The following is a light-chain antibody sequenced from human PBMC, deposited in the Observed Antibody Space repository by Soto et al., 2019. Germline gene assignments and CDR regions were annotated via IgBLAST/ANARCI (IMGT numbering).Light chain of an antibody. CDR2: EVS. Sequence: QSALTQPPSASGSPGQSVTISCTGTSSDVGDYKYVSWYQQHLGEAPKLMIYEVSKRPSGVPDRFSGSKSGNTASLTVSGLQAEDEADYYCSSYAGSNSYVFGTGTKLTVL. V-gene: IGLV2-8*01. J-gene: IGLJ1*01. CDR1: SSDVGDYKY. CDR3: SSYAGSNSYV.